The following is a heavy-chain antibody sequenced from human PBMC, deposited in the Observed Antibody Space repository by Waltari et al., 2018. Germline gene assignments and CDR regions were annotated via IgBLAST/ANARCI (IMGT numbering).Heavy chain of an antibody. V-gene: IGHV3-23*03. J-gene: IGHJ6*03. D-gene: IGHD1-1*01. CDR1: GFDFSTFP. Sequence: VQLLESGGGLVQPGGSLRLSCAASGFDFSTFPMAWVRQAPGRGPELVSVIYSDGDTYYPDSVKGRFTTSRDDAKATLYLQMNSLGPDDTAVYKCARRVNDFYYMDVWGKGTTVTVSS. CDR2: IYSDGDT. CDR3: ARRVNDFYYMDV.